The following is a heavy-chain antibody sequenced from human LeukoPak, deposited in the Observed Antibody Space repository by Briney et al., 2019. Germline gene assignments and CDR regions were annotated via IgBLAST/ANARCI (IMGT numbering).Heavy chain of an antibody. CDR1: GGSISSSSYY. CDR3: ARRGAHCGSTSCYPWVWADQDNWFDP. D-gene: IGHD2-2*01. CDR2: IYYSGST. Sequence: ASETLSLTCTVSGGSISSSSYYWGWIRQPPGKRLEWIGSIYYSGSTYYNPSLKSRVTISVDTSKNQFSLKLSSVTAADTAVYYCARRGAHCGSTSCYPWVWADQDNWFDPWGQGTLVTVSS. V-gene: IGHV4-39*01. J-gene: IGHJ5*02.